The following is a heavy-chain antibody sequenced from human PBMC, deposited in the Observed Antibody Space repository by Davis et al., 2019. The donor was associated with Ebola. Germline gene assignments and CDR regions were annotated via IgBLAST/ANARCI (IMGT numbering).Heavy chain of an antibody. CDR2: IFSNDEK. Sequence: SGPTLVKPTETLTLTCTVSGFSLSNARMGVSWIRQPPGKALEWLAHIFSNDEKSYSTSLKSRLTISKDTSKSQVVLTMTNMDPVDAATYYCARFDYGDYQAFDIWGQGTMVTVSS. CDR3: ARFDYGDYQAFDI. V-gene: IGHV2-26*01. CDR1: GFSLSNARMG. D-gene: IGHD4-17*01. J-gene: IGHJ3*02.